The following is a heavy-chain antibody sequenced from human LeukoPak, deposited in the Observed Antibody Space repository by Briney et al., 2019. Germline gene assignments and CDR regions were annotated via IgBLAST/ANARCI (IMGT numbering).Heavy chain of an antibody. V-gene: IGHV3-74*01. CDR2: INSDGSST. CDR1: GFTFRNYW. CDR3: AKDSPPENYDILTGYYRALDY. Sequence: GGSLRLSCAVSGFTFRNYWMHWVRQTPGKGLVWVSRINSDGSSTNYADSVKGRFTISRDNAKNTLYLQMSSLRVEDTALYYCAKDSPPENYDILTGYYRALDYWGQGTLVTVSS. D-gene: IGHD3-9*01. J-gene: IGHJ4*02.